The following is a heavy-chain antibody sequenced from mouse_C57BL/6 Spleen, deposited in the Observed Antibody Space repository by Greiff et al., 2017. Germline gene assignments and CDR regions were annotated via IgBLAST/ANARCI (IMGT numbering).Heavy chain of an antibody. D-gene: IGHD1-1*01. CDR1: GYAFSSSW. Sequence: VQLQQSGPELVKPGASVKISCKASGYAFSSSWMNWVKQRPGKGLEWIGRIYPGDGDTNYNGKFKGKGTLTADKSSSTAYMQLRSLTFEDSAFCSGARGGTVVATDYFDYWGQGTTLTVSS. J-gene: IGHJ2*01. CDR2: IYPGDGDT. V-gene: IGHV1-82*01. CDR3: ARGGTVVATDYFDY.